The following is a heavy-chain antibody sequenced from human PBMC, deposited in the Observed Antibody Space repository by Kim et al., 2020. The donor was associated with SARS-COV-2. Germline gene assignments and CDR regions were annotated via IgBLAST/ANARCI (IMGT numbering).Heavy chain of an antibody. D-gene: IGHD1-26*01. Sequence: GGSLRLSCAASGFTFSSYWMHWVRQAPGKGLVWVSRINSDGGTTSYADSVKGRFTISRDNAKSTLYLQMNSLRAEDTAVYYCVSRRYTGTYYYFDYWGQGTLVTVSS. CDR1: GFTFSSYW. CDR2: INSDGGTT. CDR3: VSRRYTGTYYYFDY. J-gene: IGHJ4*02. V-gene: IGHV3-74*01.